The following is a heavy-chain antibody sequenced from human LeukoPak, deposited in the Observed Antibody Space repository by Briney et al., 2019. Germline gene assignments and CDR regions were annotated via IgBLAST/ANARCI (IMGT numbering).Heavy chain of an antibody. CDR2: TYYSGST. D-gene: IGHD3-3*01. CDR3: ARILRFLEWPYDFDI. Sequence: SETLSLTCTVSGGSISSSSYYWGWIRQPPGKGLEWIGSTYYSGSTSYSPSLKSRVTISIDTSKNQFSLMLNSVTAADTAIYYCARILRFLEWPYDFDIWGQGTMVTVSS. CDR1: GGSISSSSYY. J-gene: IGHJ3*02. V-gene: IGHV4-39*07.